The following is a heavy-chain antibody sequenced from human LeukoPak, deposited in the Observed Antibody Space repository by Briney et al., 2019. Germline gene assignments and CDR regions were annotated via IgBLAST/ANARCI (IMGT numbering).Heavy chain of an antibody. D-gene: IGHD3-22*01. CDR1: GYTLTELS. J-gene: IGHJ4*02. V-gene: IGHV1-2*02. CDR2: INPNSGGT. Sequence: GASVKVSCKVSGYTLTELSMHWVRQAPGQGLEWMGWINPNSGGTNYAQKFQGRVTITRDTSISTAYMELSRLRSDDTAVYYCARDLWPVEVISSVEYWGQGTLVTVSS. CDR3: ARDLWPVEVISSVEY.